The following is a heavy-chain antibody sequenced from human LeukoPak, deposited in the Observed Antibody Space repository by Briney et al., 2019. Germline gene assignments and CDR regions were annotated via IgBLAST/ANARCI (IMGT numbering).Heavy chain of an antibody. CDR3: ARASHDYGDYSHFDY. D-gene: IGHD4-17*01. Sequence: SETLSLTRAVSGGSISSSNWWSWVRQPPGKGLEWIGEIYHSGSTNYNPSLKSRVTIAVDKSKNQFSLKLSSVTAADTAVYYCARASHDYGDYSHFDYWGQGTLVTVSS. J-gene: IGHJ4*02. CDR2: IYHSGST. V-gene: IGHV4-4*02. CDR1: GGSISSSNW.